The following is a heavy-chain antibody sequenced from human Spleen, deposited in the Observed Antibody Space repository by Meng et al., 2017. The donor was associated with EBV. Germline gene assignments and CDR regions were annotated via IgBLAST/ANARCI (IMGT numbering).Heavy chain of an antibody. J-gene: IGHJ4*02. CDR2: TNENGATT. D-gene: IGHD1-14*01. Sequence: EAQLVGAGGALVQPGGFLRLAWAASGFTLSRTWMHWVRQAPGKGLEWVSRTNENGATTTYADSVKGRFTISRDNAKNTLYLQMNSLRAEDTAIYYCSRDLAGSVDYWGQGTLVTVSS. V-gene: IGHV3-74*03. CDR3: SRDLAGSVDY. CDR1: GFTLSRTW.